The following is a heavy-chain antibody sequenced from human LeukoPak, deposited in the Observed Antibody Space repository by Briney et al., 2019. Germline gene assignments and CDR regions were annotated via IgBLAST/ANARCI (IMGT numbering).Heavy chain of an antibody. CDR3: ASRGYCSSTSCYTGSYYYYYYMDV. V-gene: IGHV4-59*12. Sequence: PSETLSLTCTVSGGSTSSYYWSWIRQPPGKGLEWIGYIYYSGSADYNPSLKSRVTISVDTSKNQFSLKLSSVTAADSAVYYCASRGYCSSTSCYTGSYYYYYYMDVWGKGTTVTVSS. CDR2: IYYSGSA. J-gene: IGHJ6*03. D-gene: IGHD2-2*02. CDR1: GGSTSSYY.